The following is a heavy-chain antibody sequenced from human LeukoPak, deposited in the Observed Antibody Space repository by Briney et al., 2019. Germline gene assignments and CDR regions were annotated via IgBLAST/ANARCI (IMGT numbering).Heavy chain of an antibody. V-gene: IGHV4-34*01. J-gene: IGHJ4*02. Sequence: PSETLSLTCTVSGRSINTYYWSWIRQPPGKGLEWIGEINHSGSTNYNPSLKSRVTISVDKSKNQFCLKLTSVTAAGAAMYYCARGIIMVRGGAHFDYGGQGAVVPVS. CDR1: GRSINTYY. CDR3: ARGIIMVRGGAHFDY. D-gene: IGHD3-10*01. CDR2: INHSGST.